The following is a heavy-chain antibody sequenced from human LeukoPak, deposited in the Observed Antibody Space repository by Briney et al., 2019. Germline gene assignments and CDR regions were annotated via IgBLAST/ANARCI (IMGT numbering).Heavy chain of an antibody. CDR1: GGSISSYY. D-gene: IGHD3-22*01. Sequence: SETLSLTCTVSGGSISSYYWSWIRQPPGKGLEWIGYIYYSGSTSYNPSLKSRVTISVDTSKNQFSLKLSSVTAADTAVYYCATRGGHYDSSGYYPFDYWGQGTLVTVSS. J-gene: IGHJ4*02. CDR2: IYYSGST. CDR3: ATRGGHYDSSGYYPFDY. V-gene: IGHV4-59*01.